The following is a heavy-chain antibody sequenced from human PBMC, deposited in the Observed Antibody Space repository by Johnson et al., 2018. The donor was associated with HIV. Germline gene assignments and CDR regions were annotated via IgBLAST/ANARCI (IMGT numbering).Heavy chain of an antibody. CDR2: ISYDANNK. J-gene: IGHJ3*02. CDR3: ASSAHDAFDI. D-gene: IGHD2-2*01. CDR1: GYTFSSYA. Sequence: QVQLVESGGGVVQPGGSLRLSCAASGYTFSSYAMHWVRQAPGKGLEWVAVISYDANNKYYADSVKGRFTISRDNSKNTLYLQMNSLRAEDTAVYYCASSAHDAFDIWGQGTMVTVSS. V-gene: IGHV3-30-3*02.